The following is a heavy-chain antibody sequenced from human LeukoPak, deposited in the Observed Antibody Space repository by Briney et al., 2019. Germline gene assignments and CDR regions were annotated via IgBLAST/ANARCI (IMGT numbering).Heavy chain of an antibody. CDR1: GGTFSSYT. J-gene: IGHJ4*02. CDR3: AREVGERLPAGL. CDR2: IIPILVIA. Sequence: ASVKVSCKASGGTFSSYTISWVRQAPGQGLEWMGRIIPILVIANYAQKFQGRVTITADKSPSTAYMELSSLRSEDTAVYYCAREVGERLPAGLWGQGTLVTVSS. D-gene: IGHD3-16*01. V-gene: IGHV1-69*04.